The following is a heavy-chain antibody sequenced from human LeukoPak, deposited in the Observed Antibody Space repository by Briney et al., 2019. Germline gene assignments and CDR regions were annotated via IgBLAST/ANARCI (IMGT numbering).Heavy chain of an antibody. V-gene: IGHV1-69*04. Sequence: SVKVSCKASGGTFSSYAISWVRQAPGQGLEWMGRIIPILGIANYAQKFQGRVTITADKSTSTAYMELSSLRSEDTAVYYCARDRLRDVAAEYYFDYWGQGTLVTASS. D-gene: IGHD6-13*01. CDR3: ARDRLRDVAAEYYFDY. CDR1: GGTFSSYA. J-gene: IGHJ4*02. CDR2: IIPILGIA.